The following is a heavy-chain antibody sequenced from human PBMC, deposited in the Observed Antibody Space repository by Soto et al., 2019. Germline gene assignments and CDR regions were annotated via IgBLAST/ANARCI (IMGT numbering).Heavy chain of an antibody. V-gene: IGHV1-2*04. J-gene: IGHJ4*02. CDR1: GYTFTGYY. Sequence: ASVQLSCKASGYTFTGYYMHWVRQAPGQGLEWMGWINPNSGGTNYAQEFQGWVTMTSDTYISTAYMELSRLRSDDTGLDYFARDGVTYFDYWCPVTLVTVSS. CDR3: ARDGVTYFDY. CDR2: INPNSGGT. D-gene: IGHD2-21*02.